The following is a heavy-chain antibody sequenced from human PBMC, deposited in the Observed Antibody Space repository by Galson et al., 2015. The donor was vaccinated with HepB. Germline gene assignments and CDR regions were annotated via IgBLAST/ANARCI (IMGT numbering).Heavy chain of an antibody. D-gene: IGHD4-23*01. J-gene: IGHJ4*02. CDR3: AKLGNSFFEY. CDR2: IYWDDTK. CDR1: GLSISASGEG. V-gene: IGHV2-5*02. Sequence: PALVKPTQTLTLTCSLSGLSISASGEGVGWIRRPPGKALEWLSLIYWDDTKRYRPSLENRLTITKDTSKNQVVLTMTNMDPVDTGTYYCAKLGNSFFEYWGQGTPVTVSS.